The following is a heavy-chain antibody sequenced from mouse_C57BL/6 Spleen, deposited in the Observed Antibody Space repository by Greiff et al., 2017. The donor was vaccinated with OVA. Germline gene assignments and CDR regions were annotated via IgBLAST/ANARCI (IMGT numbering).Heavy chain of an antibody. J-gene: IGHJ2*01. D-gene: IGHD2-3*01. V-gene: IGHV1-52*01. CDR2: IDPSDSET. CDR3: ARGDGYDY. CDR1: GYTFTSYW. Sequence: QVQLQQPGAELVRPGSSVKLSCKASGYTFTSYWMHWVQQRPVQGLDWIGNIDPSDSETHYNQKFKDKATLTVDKSSSTAYMQLSSLTSEDSAVYYCARGDGYDYWGQGTTLTVSS.